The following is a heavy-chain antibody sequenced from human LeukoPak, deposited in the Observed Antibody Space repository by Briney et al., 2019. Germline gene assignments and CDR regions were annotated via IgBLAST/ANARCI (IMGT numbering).Heavy chain of an antibody. Sequence: GGSLRLSCAASGFTFSSYGMHWVRQAPGKGLEWVAVIWYDGRNKYYADSVKGRFSISRDNSKNTLYLQMNSLRAEDTAVYYCAKFSMTTVTPFDYWGQGTLVTVSS. CDR2: IWYDGRNK. CDR3: AKFSMTTVTPFDY. D-gene: IGHD4-11*01. V-gene: IGHV3-33*06. CDR1: GFTFSSYG. J-gene: IGHJ4*02.